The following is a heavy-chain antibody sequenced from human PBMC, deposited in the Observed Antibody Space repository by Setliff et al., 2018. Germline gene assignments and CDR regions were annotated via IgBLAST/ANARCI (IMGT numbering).Heavy chain of an antibody. CDR2: ISPGRSI. Sequence: SETLSLTCSVSGGSISNFYWSWIRQPPGKGLEWIGSISPGRSINYNPSLRSRVTISGDTSKNTVYLQMNSLRAEDTAVYYCARDPVDGNYFMDVWGKGTTVTVSS. V-gene: IGHV4-4*07. CDR1: GGSISNFY. D-gene: IGHD1-1*01. CDR3: ARDPVDGNYFMDV. J-gene: IGHJ6*03.